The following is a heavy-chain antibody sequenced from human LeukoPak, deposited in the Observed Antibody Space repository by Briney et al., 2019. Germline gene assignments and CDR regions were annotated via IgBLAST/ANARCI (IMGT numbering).Heavy chain of an antibody. V-gene: IGHV4-59*01. J-gene: IGHJ6*03. Sequence: SETLSLTCTVSGGSISSYYWSWIRQPPGKGLEWIGYIYYSGSTNYNPSLKSRVTISVDTSKNQFSLKLSSVTAADTAVYYCARTTEGGYTYDYFYYYYMDVWGRGTTVTISS. D-gene: IGHD5-18*01. CDR3: ARTTEGGYTYDYFYYYYMDV. CDR2: IYYSGST. CDR1: GGSISSYY.